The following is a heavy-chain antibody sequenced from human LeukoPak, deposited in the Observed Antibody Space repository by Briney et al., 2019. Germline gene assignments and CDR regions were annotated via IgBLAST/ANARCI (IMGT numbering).Heavy chain of an antibody. J-gene: IGHJ4*02. V-gene: IGHV3-7*03. CDR3: VTYSTGLYKGLEF. D-gene: IGHD2-8*02. CDR2: INQDGTDK. CDR1: GFTFTTYW. Sequence: GGSLRLSCAASGFTFTTYWVSWIRQAPGKGLEWVANINQDGTDKYYVDSVKGRFTFSRDNAQNSLYLQMSSLRVEDTAVYYCVTYSTGLYKGLEFWGQGTQVTVSS.